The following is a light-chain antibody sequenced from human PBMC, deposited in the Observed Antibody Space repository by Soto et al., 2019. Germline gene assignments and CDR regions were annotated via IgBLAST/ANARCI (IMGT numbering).Light chain of an antibody. CDR3: QSYDSTLSARYV. V-gene: IGLV2-14*01. Sequence: QSVLTQPASVSGSPGQSITISCTGTSSDVGNYIFVSWYRQHPGKAPKLMIYDINNRPSGVSNRFSGSKSGNTASLTISGLQAEDEADYYCQSYDSTLSARYVFGTGTKVTVL. CDR1: SSDVGNYIF. CDR2: DIN. J-gene: IGLJ1*01.